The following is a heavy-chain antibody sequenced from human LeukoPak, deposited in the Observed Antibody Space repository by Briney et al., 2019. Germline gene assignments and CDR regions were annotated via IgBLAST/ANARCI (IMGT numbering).Heavy chain of an antibody. CDR2: INPNSGGT. Sequence: ASVKVSCKASGYTFTGYYMHWVRQAPGQGLEWMGWINPNSGGTNYAQKFQGRVTMTRDTSISTAYMELSRLRSEDTAVYYCARGQGNTIFGVVITHPSYYYYYGMDVWGQGTTVTVSS. V-gene: IGHV1-2*02. CDR1: GYTFTGYY. D-gene: IGHD3-3*01. J-gene: IGHJ6*02. CDR3: ARGQGNTIFGVVITHPSYYYYYGMDV.